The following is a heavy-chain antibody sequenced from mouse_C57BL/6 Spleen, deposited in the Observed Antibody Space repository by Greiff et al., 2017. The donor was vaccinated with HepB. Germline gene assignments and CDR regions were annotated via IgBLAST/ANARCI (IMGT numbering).Heavy chain of an antibody. D-gene: IGHD1-1*01. CDR3: ARGDGSSYGDYAMGD. Sequence: QVQLQQSGPELVKPGASVKISCKASGYAFSSSWMNWVQQWPGKGLEWIGQIYPGDGDTNYNGKFKGKATLTANKSSSTAYMQLINLTSEDSAVYVCARGDGSSYGDYAMGDWGQGTSVTVA. CDR2: IYPGDGDT. J-gene: IGHJ4*01. CDR1: GYAFSSSW. V-gene: IGHV1-82*01.